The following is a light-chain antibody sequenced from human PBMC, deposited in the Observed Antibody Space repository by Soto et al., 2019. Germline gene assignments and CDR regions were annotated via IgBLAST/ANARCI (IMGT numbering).Light chain of an antibody. CDR2: EVS. CDR1: SSDLGGYSY. J-gene: IGLJ2*01. V-gene: IGLV2-8*01. CDR3: SSYAGSNNVV. Sequence: QSVLTQPPSASGSPGQSVTISCTGSSSDLGGYSYVSWYQQHPGKAPKLMIYEVSKRPSGVPDRFSGSKSGSTASLTVSGLQAEDDADYYCSSYAGSNNVVFGGGTKLPS.